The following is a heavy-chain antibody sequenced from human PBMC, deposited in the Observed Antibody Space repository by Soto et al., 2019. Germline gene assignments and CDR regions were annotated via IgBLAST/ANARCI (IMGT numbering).Heavy chain of an antibody. V-gene: IGHV5-10-1*01. D-gene: IGHD2-2*01. Sequence: GASLKISCKGSGYSFTSYWISWVRQMPGKGLEGMGRIDPSDSYTNYSPSFQGHITISADKSISTAYLQWSSLKASDTAMYYCARPPPRVPAAPYYSADYGMDVWGQGTTVTVSS. CDR2: IDPSDSYT. CDR3: ARPPPRVPAAPYYSADYGMDV. CDR1: GYSFTSYW. J-gene: IGHJ6*02.